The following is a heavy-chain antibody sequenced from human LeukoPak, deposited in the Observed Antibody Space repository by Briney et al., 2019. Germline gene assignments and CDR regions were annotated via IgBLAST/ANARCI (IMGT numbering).Heavy chain of an antibody. CDR1: GYTFSTYG. V-gene: IGHV1-18*01. Sequence: GASVKVSCKASGYTFSTYGITWVREAPGQGPEWVEWISGSTGSTHYAQAVQGRVTMTTDTSTGTAYMELRSLRSDDTAVYYCARVGRDCSSINCYWADWFDPWGQGTLVIVSS. CDR2: ISGSTGST. D-gene: IGHD2-2*01. J-gene: IGHJ5*02. CDR3: ARVGRDCSSINCYWADWFDP.